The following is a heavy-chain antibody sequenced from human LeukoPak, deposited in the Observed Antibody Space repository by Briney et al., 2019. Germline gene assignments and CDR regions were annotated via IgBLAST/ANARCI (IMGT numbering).Heavy chain of an antibody. D-gene: IGHD3-22*01. Sequence: GGSLRLSCAASGFTFSRYGMHWVRQAPGMGLEWEAVISYDGSNKYYADSVKGRFPISRDNSKNTLYLQMNSLRAEDTAVYYCARGDDDGLLYYYDSSGYYSPFDYWGQGTLVTVSS. CDR2: ISYDGSNK. CDR1: GFTFSRYG. V-gene: IGHV3-30-3*01. CDR3: ARGDDDGLLYYYDSSGYYSPFDY. J-gene: IGHJ4*02.